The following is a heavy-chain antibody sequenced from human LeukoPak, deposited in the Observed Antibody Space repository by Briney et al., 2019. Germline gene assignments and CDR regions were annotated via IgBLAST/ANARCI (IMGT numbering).Heavy chain of an antibody. J-gene: IGHJ4*02. D-gene: IGHD6-19*01. CDR2: INPNSGGT. Sequence: ASVKVSCKASGYTFTGYYMHWVRQAPGQGLEWMGWINPNSGGTNYAQKLQGRVTMTTDTSTSTAYMELRSLRSDDTAVYYCARVEGYSSGWREAYYFDYWGQGTLVTVSS. CDR1: GYTFTGYY. CDR3: ARVEGYSSGWREAYYFDY. V-gene: IGHV1-2*02.